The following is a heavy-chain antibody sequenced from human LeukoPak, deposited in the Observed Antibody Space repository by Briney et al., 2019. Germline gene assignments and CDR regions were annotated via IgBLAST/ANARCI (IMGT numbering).Heavy chain of an antibody. J-gene: IGHJ4*02. Sequence: ASVKVSCKASGYTFTSYGISWVRQAPGQGLEWMGWINAYNGNTNYAQKLQGRVTMTTDTSTSTAYMELRSLRPDDTAVYYCARDPWGSSTSCPTFDYWGQGTLVTVSS. CDR3: ARDPWGSSTSCPTFDY. CDR1: GYTFTSYG. V-gene: IGHV1-18*01. D-gene: IGHD2-2*01. CDR2: INAYNGNT.